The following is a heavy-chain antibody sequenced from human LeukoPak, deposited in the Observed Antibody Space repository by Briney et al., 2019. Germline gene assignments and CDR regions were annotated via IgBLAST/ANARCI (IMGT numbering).Heavy chain of an antibody. CDR2: ISSSGSTI. J-gene: IGHJ3*02. Sequence: GGSLRRSCAASGFTCSDDYMSWIRQAPGKGLEWVSYISSSGSTIYYADSVKGRFTISRDNAKNSLYLQMNSLRAEDTAVYYCARGRITGTTGAFDIWGQGTMVTVSS. CDR1: GFTCSDDY. V-gene: IGHV3-11*01. CDR3: ARGRITGTTGAFDI. D-gene: IGHD1-7*01.